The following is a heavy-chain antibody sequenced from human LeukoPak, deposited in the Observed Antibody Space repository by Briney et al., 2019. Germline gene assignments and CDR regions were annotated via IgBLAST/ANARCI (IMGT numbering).Heavy chain of an antibody. Sequence: GGSLRLSCAASGFTFSSYSMTWVRQAPGKGLEWVSSISSSSSYIYYADSVKGRFTISRDNAKNSLYLQMNSLRAEDTAVYYCARGYYYDSSGYPFYFDYWGQGTLVTVSS. V-gene: IGHV3-21*01. D-gene: IGHD3-22*01. CDR3: ARGYYYDSSGYPFYFDY. J-gene: IGHJ4*02. CDR2: ISSSSSYI. CDR1: GFTFSSYS.